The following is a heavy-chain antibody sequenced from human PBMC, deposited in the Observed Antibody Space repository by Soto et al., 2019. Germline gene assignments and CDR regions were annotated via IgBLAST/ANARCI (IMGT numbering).Heavy chain of an antibody. CDR1: GGSFSGYY. J-gene: IGHJ4*02. D-gene: IGHD5-12*01. Sequence: QVQLQQWGAGLLKPSETLSLTCAVYGGSFSGYYWSWIRQPPGKGLEWIGEINHRGSTNYNPSLKSRVTISVDTSKNQFPLKLSSVTAADTAVYYCARAKRWLQSTPFDYWGQGTLVTVSS. CDR2: INHRGST. CDR3: ARAKRWLQSTPFDY. V-gene: IGHV4-34*01.